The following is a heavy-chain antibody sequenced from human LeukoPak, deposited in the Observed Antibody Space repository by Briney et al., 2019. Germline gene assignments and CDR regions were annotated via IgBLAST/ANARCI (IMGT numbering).Heavy chain of an antibody. D-gene: IGHD5-18*01. Sequence: GGSLRLSCAASGFTFSGSAIHWVRQASGKGLEWVGRIRSKANSYATAYAASVKGRFTISRDDSKNTAYLQMNSLKTEDTAVYYCTRRGTAMVTNDYWGQGNLVTVSS. CDR1: GFTFSGSA. V-gene: IGHV3-73*01. J-gene: IGHJ4*02. CDR2: IRSKANSYAT. CDR3: TRRGTAMVTNDY.